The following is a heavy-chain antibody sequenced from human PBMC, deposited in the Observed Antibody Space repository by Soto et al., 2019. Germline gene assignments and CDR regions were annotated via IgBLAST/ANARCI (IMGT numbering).Heavy chain of an antibody. D-gene: IGHD5-12*01. CDR3: ARAIVVTIGGMDV. CDR2: IYYSGST. V-gene: IGHV4-30-4*01. CDR1: GGSISSADYY. Sequence: KTSETLSLTCTVSGGSISSADYYWSWVRQPPGKGLEWIGYIYYSGSTFFNPSLKSRVTISKDTSRNQFSLRLNSVTAADTAVYYCARAIVVTIGGMDVWCQGTTVTVSS. J-gene: IGHJ6*02.